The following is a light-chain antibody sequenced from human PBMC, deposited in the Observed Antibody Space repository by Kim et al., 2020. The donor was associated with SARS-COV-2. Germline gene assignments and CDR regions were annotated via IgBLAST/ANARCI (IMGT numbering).Light chain of an antibody. V-gene: IGKV3-20*01. CDR3: QQYDSSVWT. CDR1: QSVNGRF. CDR2: GAS. J-gene: IGKJ1*01. Sequence: ELVLTQSPGTLSLSPGEGATLSCRASQSVNGRFLAWYQQKPGQAPRLIIYGASTRATGIPDRFSGSGSGTDFTLTISRLEPEDFAMYYCQQYDSSVWTFGQGTKVEIK.